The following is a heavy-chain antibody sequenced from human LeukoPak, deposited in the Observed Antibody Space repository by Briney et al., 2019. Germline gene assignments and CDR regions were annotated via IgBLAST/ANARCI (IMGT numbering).Heavy chain of an antibody. CDR2: IYSSGIT. V-gene: IGHV3-66*02. CDR1: GFTVSSNY. CDR3: ARATYRDSSGYILDY. Sequence: GGSLRLSCAASGFTVSSNYMTWVRQAPGKGLEWVSVIYSSGITYYADSVKGRFIISRDNSKNTLYLQMNSLRAEDTAVYYCARATYRDSSGYILDYWGQGTLVTVSS. J-gene: IGHJ4*02. D-gene: IGHD3-22*01.